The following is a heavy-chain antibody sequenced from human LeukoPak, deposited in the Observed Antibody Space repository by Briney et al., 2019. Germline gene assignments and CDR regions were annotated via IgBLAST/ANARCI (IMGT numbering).Heavy chain of an antibody. D-gene: IGHD3-3*01. CDR2: IYPGDSDT. V-gene: IGHV5-51*01. J-gene: IGHJ3*02. CDR1: GYSFTSYW. Sequence: GESLKISCKGSGYSFTSYWIGWVRQMPGKGLEWMGIIYPGDSDTRYSPSFQGQVTISADKSISTAYLQWSSLKASDTAMYYCASSYYDFWSGYSNDAFDIWGQGTMDTVSS. CDR3: ASSYYDFWSGYSNDAFDI.